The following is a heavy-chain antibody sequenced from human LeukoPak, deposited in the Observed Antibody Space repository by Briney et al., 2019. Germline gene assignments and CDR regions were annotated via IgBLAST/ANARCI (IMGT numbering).Heavy chain of an antibody. CDR1: EFTFSTYW. V-gene: IGHV3-7*05. J-gene: IGHJ4*02. Sequence: GGSLRLSCVGSEFTFSTYWMSCVRQAPGKGLEWLANIKQDGSEEYYVDSVKGRFTISRDNAKNSLYLQINSLRADDTAIYYCATEYKGYWGQGTLVTVSS. CDR2: IKQDGSEE. CDR3: ATEYKGY. D-gene: IGHD2-15*01.